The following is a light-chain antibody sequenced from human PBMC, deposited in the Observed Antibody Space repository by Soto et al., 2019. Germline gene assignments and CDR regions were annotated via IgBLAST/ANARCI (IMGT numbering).Light chain of an antibody. CDR2: DAS. Sequence: EFVLTQSPGTLSLSPGERATLSCRASQTVRNNYLAWYQQKPGQAHRLLIYDASSRATGIQDRFSGGGSGTDFTLTIRRLEPEDFAVYYCQQFSSYPLTFGGGTKVDIK. CDR3: QQFSSYPLT. CDR1: QTVRNNY. V-gene: IGKV3-20*01. J-gene: IGKJ4*01.